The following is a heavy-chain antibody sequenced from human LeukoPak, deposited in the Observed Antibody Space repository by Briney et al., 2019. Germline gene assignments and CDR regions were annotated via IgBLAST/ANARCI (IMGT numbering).Heavy chain of an antibody. CDR1: GGSFSGYY. Sequence: SETLSLTCAVYGGSFSGYYWSWIRQPPGKGLEWIGEINHSGSTNYNPSLKSRVTISVDTSKNQFSLKLSSVTAADTAVYYCARDSGAYCGGDCYPPAGNYFDYWGQGTLVTVSS. V-gene: IGHV4-34*01. CDR3: ARDSGAYCGGDCYPPAGNYFDY. CDR2: INHSGST. J-gene: IGHJ4*02. D-gene: IGHD2-21*02.